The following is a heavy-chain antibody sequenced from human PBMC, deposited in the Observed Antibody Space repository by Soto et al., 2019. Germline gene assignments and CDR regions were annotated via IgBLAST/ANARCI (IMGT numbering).Heavy chain of an antibody. Sequence: GASVKVSCKASGYTFTSYGISWVPQAPGQGLVWMGWISAYNGNTNYAQKFQGRVSMTTDTSTSTVYMELRSLTSDDTAVYYCARVVATTGNWFDPWGQGTLVTVSS. V-gene: IGHV1-18*01. D-gene: IGHD5-12*01. CDR2: ISAYNGNT. CDR1: GYTFTSYG. J-gene: IGHJ5*02. CDR3: ARVVATTGNWFDP.